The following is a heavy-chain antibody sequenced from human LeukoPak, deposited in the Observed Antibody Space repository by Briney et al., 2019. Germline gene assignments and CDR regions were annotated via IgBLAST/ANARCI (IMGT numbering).Heavy chain of an antibody. J-gene: IGHJ6*03. CDR2: IIPIFGTA. D-gene: IGHD6-19*01. CDR3: ARGGIAVAGTEDYYYYMDV. V-gene: IGHV1-69*13. CDR1: GYTFTSYG. Sequence: SVKVSCKASGYTFTSYGISWVRQAPGQGLEWMGGIIPIFGTANYAQKFQGRVTITADESTSTAYMELSSLRSEDTAVYYCARGGIAVAGTEDYYYYMDVWGKGTTVTVSS.